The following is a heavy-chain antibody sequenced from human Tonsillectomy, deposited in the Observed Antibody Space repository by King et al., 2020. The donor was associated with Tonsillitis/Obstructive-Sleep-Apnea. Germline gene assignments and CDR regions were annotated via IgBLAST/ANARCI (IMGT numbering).Heavy chain of an antibody. Sequence: VQLVESGGGLVQPGRSLRLSCTASGFTFGDYAMNWVRQAPGKGLEWVGFIRNKVYGGTTEYAASVKGRFTISRDDSKSIAYLQMNSLTTEDTAVYYCTRDSYYDFWSGYSYYFDYWGQGTLVTVSS. CDR1: GFTFGDYA. J-gene: IGHJ4*02. D-gene: IGHD3-3*01. CDR3: TRDSYYDFWSGYSYYFDY. CDR2: IRNKVYGGTT. V-gene: IGHV3-49*04.